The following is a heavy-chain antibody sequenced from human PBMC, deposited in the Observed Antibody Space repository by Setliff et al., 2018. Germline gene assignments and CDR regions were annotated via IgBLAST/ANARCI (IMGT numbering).Heavy chain of an antibody. CDR2: IYTSGST. D-gene: IGHD2-21*01. J-gene: IGHJ4*02. V-gene: IGHV4-61*02. CDR1: GGSISSGSYY. CDR3: ARHPHYYCVMGSGALGPN. Sequence: SETLSLTCTVSGGSISSGSYYWSWIRQPAGKGLEWIGRIYTSGSTNYNPSLKSRVTISVDTSKNQFSLKLSSVTAADTAVYYCARHPHYYCVMGSGALGPNWGQGTLVTVSS.